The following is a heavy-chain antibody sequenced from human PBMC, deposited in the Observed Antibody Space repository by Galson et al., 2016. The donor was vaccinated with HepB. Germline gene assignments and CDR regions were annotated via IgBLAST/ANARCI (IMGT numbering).Heavy chain of an antibody. CDR3: ARANIIMVTLGVFLDT. CDR2: VSGHAGST. V-gene: IGHV3-23*01. CDR1: GFPFNTYA. J-gene: IGHJ1*01. D-gene: IGHD2-15*01. Sequence: SLRLSCAASGFPFNTYAMTWVRQAPGKGLEWVSGVSGHAGSTYYADSVKGRFAISRDNSKNTLYLQMNSLRADDTAVYYCARANIIMVTLGVFLDTWGQGTLVTVSS.